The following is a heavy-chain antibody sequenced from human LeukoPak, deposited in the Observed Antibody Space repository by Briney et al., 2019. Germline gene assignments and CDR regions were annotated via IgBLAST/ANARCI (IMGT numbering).Heavy chain of an antibody. J-gene: IGHJ3*02. CDR2: ISSSSSYT. V-gene: IGHV3-11*06. CDR3: ARGDDIDAFDI. Sequence: GGSLRLSCAASGFTFSDYHMSWIRQAPGKGLEWVSYISSSSSYTNYADSVKGRFTISRDNAKNSLYLQMNSLRAEDTAVYYCARGDDIDAFDIWGQGTMVTVSS. D-gene: IGHD2-21*01. CDR1: GFTFSDYH.